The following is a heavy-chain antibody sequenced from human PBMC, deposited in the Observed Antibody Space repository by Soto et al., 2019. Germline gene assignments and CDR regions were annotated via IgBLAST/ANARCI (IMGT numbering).Heavy chain of an antibody. Sequence: EVQLVESGGGLVEPGGSLRLPCAASGFTFSTYWMTWVRQPPGKGLEWVASINQDGSERYYVDAVRGRFTISRDNATNSPYLQPNSLRPEDTSMYNFVCSVNFFVYLGQGTLVTASP. V-gene: IGHV3-7*01. J-gene: IGHJ4*02. CDR2: INQDGSER. CDR1: GFTFSTYW. CDR3: VCSVNFFVY. D-gene: IGHD2-15*01.